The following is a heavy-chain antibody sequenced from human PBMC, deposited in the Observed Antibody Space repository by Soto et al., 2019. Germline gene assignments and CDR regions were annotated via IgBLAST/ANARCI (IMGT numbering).Heavy chain of an antibody. CDR1: GFTFSDYY. V-gene: IGHV3-11*01. D-gene: IGHD6-13*01. CDR2: ISSSGSTI. Sequence: GGSLRLSCAASGFTFSDYYMSWIRQAPGKGLEWVSYISSSGSTIYYADSVKGRFTISRDNAKNSLYLQMNSLRAEDTAVYYCARDLLRSSSRKYYYYMDVWGKGTTVTVSS. J-gene: IGHJ6*03. CDR3: ARDLLRSSSRKYYYYMDV.